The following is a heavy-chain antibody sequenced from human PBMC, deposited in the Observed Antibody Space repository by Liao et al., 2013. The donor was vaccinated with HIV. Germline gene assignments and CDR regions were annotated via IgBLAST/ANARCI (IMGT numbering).Heavy chain of an antibody. CDR1: GGSFSGYY. J-gene: IGHJ4*01. V-gene: IGHV4-34*01. D-gene: IGHD3-22*01. CDR2: INHSGST. Sequence: QVQLQQWGAGLLKPSETLSLTCAVYGGSFSGYYWSWIRQPPGKGLEWIGEINHSGSTNYNPSLKSRVTIAVDTSKKQFSLKLSSVTAADTAVYYCARDDGSGYQYYFDYWGHGTLVTVSS. CDR3: ARDDGSGYQYYFDY.